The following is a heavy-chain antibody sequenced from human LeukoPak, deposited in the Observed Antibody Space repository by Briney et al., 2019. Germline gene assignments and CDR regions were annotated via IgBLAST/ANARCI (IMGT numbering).Heavy chain of an antibody. J-gene: IGHJ4*02. D-gene: IGHD2-2*01. V-gene: IGHV3-21*01. CDR3: ARDLRRVVVVPAAMPLGY. Sequence: GGSLRLSCAASGVTFHASAMNWVRQAPGKGLEWVSSISSSSSYIYYAESVKGRFTISRDNAKNSLYLQMNSLRAEDTAVYYCARDLRRVVVVPAAMPLGYWGQGTLVTVSS. CDR1: GVTFHASA. CDR2: ISSSSSYI.